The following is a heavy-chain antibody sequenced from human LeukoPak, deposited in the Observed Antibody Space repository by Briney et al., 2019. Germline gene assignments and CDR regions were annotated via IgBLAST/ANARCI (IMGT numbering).Heavy chain of an antibody. Sequence: GASVKVSCKASGYTFTSYGISWVRQAPGQGLEWMGWISAYNGNTNYAQKLQGRVTMTTDTSTSTAYMELRSLRSDDTAVYYCASGRLRYFDWLTYDAFDIWGQGTMVTVSS. J-gene: IGHJ3*02. CDR2: ISAYNGNT. CDR1: GYTFTSYG. D-gene: IGHD3-9*01. CDR3: ASGRLRYFDWLTYDAFDI. V-gene: IGHV1-18*01.